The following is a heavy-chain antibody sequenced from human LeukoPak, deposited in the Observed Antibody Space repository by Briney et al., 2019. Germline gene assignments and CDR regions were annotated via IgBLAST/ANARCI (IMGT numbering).Heavy chain of an antibody. CDR2: TYYRSKWYN. CDR1: GDSVSSNSAA. V-gene: IGHV6-1*01. CDR3: ARALPKEYYYDSSGYYHDAFDI. J-gene: IGHJ3*02. D-gene: IGHD3-22*01. Sequence: SQTLSLTRAISGDSVSSNSAAWNWIRQSPSRGLEWLGRTYYRSKWYNDYAVSVKSRITINPDTSKNQFSLQLNSVTPEDTAVYYCARALPKEYYYDSSGYYHDAFDIWGQGTMVTVSS.